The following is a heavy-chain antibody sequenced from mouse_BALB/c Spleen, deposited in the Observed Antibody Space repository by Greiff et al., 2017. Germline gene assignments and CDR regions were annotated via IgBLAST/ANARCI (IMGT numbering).Heavy chain of an antibody. V-gene: IGHV5-6*01. CDR1: GFTFSSYG. CDR3: ARHPYGSSYPYFDY. J-gene: IGHJ2*01. CDR2: ISSGGSYT. D-gene: IGHD1-1*01. Sequence: EVQLVESGGDLVKPGGSLKLSCAASGFTFSSYGMSWVRQTPDKRLEWVATISSGGSYTYYPDSVKGRFTISRDNAKNTLYLQMSSLKSEDTAMYYCARHPYGSSYPYFDYWGQGTTLTVSS.